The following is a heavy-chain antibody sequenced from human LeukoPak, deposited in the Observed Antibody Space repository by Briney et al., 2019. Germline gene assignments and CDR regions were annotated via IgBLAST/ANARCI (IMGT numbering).Heavy chain of an antibody. V-gene: IGHV3-21*01. CDR3: VRAHHPGGWFDP. Sequence: GGSLRLSCAASGFTFSSYSMNWVRQAPGKGLEWVSSISNSGSSIYYADSVKGRFTISRDNAKDSLYLQMNSLTAEDTAVHYCVRAHHPGGWFDPWGQGTLVTVSS. D-gene: IGHD3-10*01. J-gene: IGHJ5*02. CDR1: GFTFSSYS. CDR2: ISNSGSSI.